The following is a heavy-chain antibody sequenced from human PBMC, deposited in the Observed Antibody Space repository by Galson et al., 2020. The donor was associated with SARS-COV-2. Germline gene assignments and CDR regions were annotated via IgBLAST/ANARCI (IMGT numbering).Heavy chain of an antibody. D-gene: IGHD6-13*01. Sequence: SETLSLTCTVSGGSISSSSYYWGWIRQPPGKGLEWIGSMYFSGTTYYNPSLKSRVTISVDTSKNQFSLKLTSVTAADTAVYFCASHYSSSWSLKPHYFDYWGQGALVTVSS. CDR1: GGSISSSSYY. J-gene: IGHJ4*02. CDR3: ASHYSSSWSLKPHYFDY. V-gene: IGHV4-39*01. CDR2: MYFSGTT.